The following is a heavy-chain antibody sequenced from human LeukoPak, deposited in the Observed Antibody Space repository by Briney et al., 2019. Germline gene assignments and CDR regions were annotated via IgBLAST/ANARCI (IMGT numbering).Heavy chain of an antibody. D-gene: IGHD3-10*01. CDR3: KRFGELDAFDI. CDR1: GGSFSGYY. V-gene: IGHV4-34*01. CDR2: INHSGST. J-gene: IGHJ3*02. Sequence: SETLSLTCAVYGGSFSGYYWSWIRQPPGKGLEWIGEINHSGSTNYNASLKSRVTISVDTSKNQFSLKLSSVTAADTAVYYCKRFGELDAFDIWGQGTMVTVSS.